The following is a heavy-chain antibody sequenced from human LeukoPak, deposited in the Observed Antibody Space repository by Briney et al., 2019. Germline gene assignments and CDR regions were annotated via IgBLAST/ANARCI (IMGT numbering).Heavy chain of an antibody. CDR3: ARVACGYPDY. V-gene: IGHV3-21*01. CDR2: ISSSSSYI. D-gene: IGHD3-22*01. J-gene: IGHJ4*02. CDR1: GFTFSSYS. Sequence: PAGSLRLSCAASGFTFSSYSMNWVRQAPGEGLEWVSSISSSSSYIYYADSVKGRFTISRDNAKNSLYLQMNSLRAEDTAVYYCARVACGYPDYWGQGTLVTVSS.